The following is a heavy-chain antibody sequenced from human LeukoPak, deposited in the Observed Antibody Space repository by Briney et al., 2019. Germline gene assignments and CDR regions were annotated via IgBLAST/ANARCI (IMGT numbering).Heavy chain of an antibody. V-gene: IGHV3-30*03. J-gene: IGHJ4*02. CDR3: AGIAATRNDY. CDR2: ISYDGSNK. CDR1: GFTFSSYG. D-gene: IGHD6-13*01. Sequence: GGSLRLSCAASGFTFSSYGMHWVRQAPGKGLEWVAVISYDGSNKYYADSVKGRFTISRDNSKNTLYLQMNSLRAEDTAVYYCAGIAATRNDYWGQGTLVTVSS.